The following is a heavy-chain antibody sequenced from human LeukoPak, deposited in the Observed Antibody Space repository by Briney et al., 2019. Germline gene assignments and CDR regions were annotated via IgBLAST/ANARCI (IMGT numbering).Heavy chain of an antibody. J-gene: IGHJ5*02. CDR3: ARHWGDSSGYYSLIHWFGP. Sequence: SETLSLTCTVSGGSISSYYWSWIRQPPGKGLEWIGYIYYSGSTNYNPSLKSRVTISVDTSKNQFSLKLSSVTAADTAVYYCARHWGDSSGYYSLIHWFGPWGQGTLVTVSS. D-gene: IGHD3-22*01. V-gene: IGHV4-59*08. CDR1: GGSISSYY. CDR2: IYYSGST.